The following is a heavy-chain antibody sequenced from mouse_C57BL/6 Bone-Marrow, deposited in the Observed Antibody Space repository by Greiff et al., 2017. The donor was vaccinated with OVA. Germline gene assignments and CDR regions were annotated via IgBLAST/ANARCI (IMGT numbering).Heavy chain of an antibody. J-gene: IGHJ3*01. V-gene: IGHV5-6*01. Sequence: EVQLVESGGDLVKPGGSLKLSCAASGFTFSSYGMSWVRQTPDKRLEWVATISSGGSYTYYPDSVKGRFTISRDNAKNTLYLQMSSLKSEDTAMYYCARPNYYGSPFAYWGQGTLVTVSA. CDR2: ISSGGSYT. CDR3: ARPNYYGSPFAY. D-gene: IGHD1-1*01. CDR1: GFTFSSYG.